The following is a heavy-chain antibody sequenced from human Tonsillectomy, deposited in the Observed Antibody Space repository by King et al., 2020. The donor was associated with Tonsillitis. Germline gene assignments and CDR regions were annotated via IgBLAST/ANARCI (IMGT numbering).Heavy chain of an antibody. CDR3: AREGSIVVVPAAGPNWFDP. D-gene: IGHD2-2*01. CDR2: ISSSGSTI. Sequence: VQLVESGGGLVKPGGSLRLSCAASGFTFSDYYMSWIRQAPGKGLEWVSYISSSGSTIYYADSVKGRFTISRENAKNSLYLQMNSLRAEDTAVYYCAREGSIVVVPAAGPNWFDPWGQGTLVTVSS. CDR1: GFTFSDYY. J-gene: IGHJ5*02. V-gene: IGHV3-11*01.